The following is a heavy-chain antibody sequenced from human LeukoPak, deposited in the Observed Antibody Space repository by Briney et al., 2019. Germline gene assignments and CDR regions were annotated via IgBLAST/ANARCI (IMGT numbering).Heavy chain of an antibody. CDR3: ASFGIAAAGIDP. CDR2: INPNSGGT. J-gene: IGHJ5*02. D-gene: IGHD6-13*01. Sequence: ASVKVSCKASGYTFTGYYIHWVRQAPGQGLEWMGWINPNSGGTNYAQKFQGRVTMTRDTSITTAYMELSRLRSDDTAVYYCASFGIAAAGIDPWGQGTLVTVSS. V-gene: IGHV1-2*02. CDR1: GYTFTGYY.